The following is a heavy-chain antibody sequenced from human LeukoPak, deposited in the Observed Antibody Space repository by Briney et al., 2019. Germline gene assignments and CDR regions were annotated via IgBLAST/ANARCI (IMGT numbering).Heavy chain of an antibody. CDR1: GFTFSRYA. CDR2: ISGTNGNT. CDR3: AKDWEAVSGTPTAIDY. Sequence: GGSLRFSCGASGFTFSRYAMSWVRQAPGKGLEWVSGISGTNGNTYYADSVKGRFTISRDNSKNTVYLQMNSLRAEDTALYYCAKDWEAVSGTPTAIDYWGRGTLVTVSS. J-gene: IGHJ4*02. D-gene: IGHD6-19*01. V-gene: IGHV3-23*01.